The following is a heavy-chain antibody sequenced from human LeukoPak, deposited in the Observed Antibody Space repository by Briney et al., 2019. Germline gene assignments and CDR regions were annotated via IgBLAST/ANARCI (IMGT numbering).Heavy chain of an antibody. CDR3: ARAFLRGSGTLWFGELLPDGSNWFDP. CDR1: GYTFTSYG. CDR2: ISAYNGNT. J-gene: IGHJ5*02. V-gene: IGHV1-18*01. D-gene: IGHD3-10*01. Sequence: ASVKVSCKASGYTFTSYGISWVRQAPGQGLEWMGWISAYNGNTNYAQKLQGRVTMTTDTSTSTAYMELRSLRSDDTAVYYCARAFLRGSGTLWFGELLPDGSNWFDPWGQGTLVTVSS.